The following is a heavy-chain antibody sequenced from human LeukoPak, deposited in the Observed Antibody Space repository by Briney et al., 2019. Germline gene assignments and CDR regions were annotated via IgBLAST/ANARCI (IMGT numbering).Heavy chain of an antibody. J-gene: IGHJ5*02. V-gene: IGHV1-18*01. Sequence: GASVKVSCKASGYTFTSYGISWVRQAPGQGLEWMGWISAYNGNTNYAQKLQGGVTMTTDTSTSTAYMELRSLRSDDTAVYYCAREALPSIVVVPAAIVNWFDPWGQGTLVTVSS. D-gene: IGHD2-2*01. CDR1: GYTFTSYG. CDR2: ISAYNGNT. CDR3: AREALPSIVVVPAAIVNWFDP.